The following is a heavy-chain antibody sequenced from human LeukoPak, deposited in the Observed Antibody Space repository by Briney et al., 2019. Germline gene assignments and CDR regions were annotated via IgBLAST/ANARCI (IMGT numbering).Heavy chain of an antibody. CDR1: VFTVNRNY. D-gene: IGHD6-13*01. CDR3: ARSTPSSSWDSGGDY. Sequence: GGCLRLSRAASVFTVNRNYQSGVPDAPGRGRECGSVVYREGSTDYAESVKGRFTISRDNSMNTLYIQMNSLRSEDTAVYYCARSTPSSSWDSGGDYWGQGTLVTVSS. CDR2: VYREGST. J-gene: IGHJ4*02. V-gene: IGHV3-66*01.